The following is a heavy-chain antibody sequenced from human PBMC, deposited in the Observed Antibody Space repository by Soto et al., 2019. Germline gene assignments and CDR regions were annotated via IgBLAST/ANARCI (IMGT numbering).Heavy chain of an antibody. V-gene: IGHV3-66*01. CDR3: ARVITHSSGWRDFDY. CDR1: GFTVSSNY. J-gene: IGHJ4*02. Sequence: GGSLRLSCAASGFTVSSNYMSWVRQAPGKGLEWVSVIYSGGSTYYADSVKGRFTISRDNSKNTLYLQMNSLRAEDTAVYYCARVITHSSGWRDFDYWGQGTLVTVSS. CDR2: IYSGGST. D-gene: IGHD6-19*01.